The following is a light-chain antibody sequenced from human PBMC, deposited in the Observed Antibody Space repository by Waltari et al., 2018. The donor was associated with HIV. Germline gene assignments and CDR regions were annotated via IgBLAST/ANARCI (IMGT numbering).Light chain of an antibody. CDR1: SLINYY. J-gene: IGLJ2*01. CDR2: GQN. Sequence: SELTQDPAVSVALGQTVRITCQGHSLINYYASWYQQKPGQAPVLVIDGQNNRPSGIPDRFSGSNSWNTASLTVTGAQAEDEADYYCKSRDTSGHHLVFGGGTKLTVL. V-gene: IGLV3-19*01. CDR3: KSRDTSGHHLV.